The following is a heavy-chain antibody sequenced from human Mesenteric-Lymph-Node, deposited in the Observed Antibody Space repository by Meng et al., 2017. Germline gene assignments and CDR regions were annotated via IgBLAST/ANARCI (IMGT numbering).Heavy chain of an antibody. V-gene: IGHV7-4-1*02. Sequence: QVQPVPSGTELKKPGASVKVSGNASGYTFTSYAMNWVRQAPGQGLEWMGWINTNTGNPTYAQGFTGRFVFSLDTSVSTAYLQISSLKTEDTAVYYCARREAGLGELLKYWGQGTLVTVSS. CDR3: ARREAGLGELLKY. J-gene: IGHJ4*02. CDR1: GYTFTSYA. CDR2: INTNTGNP. D-gene: IGHD3-10*01.